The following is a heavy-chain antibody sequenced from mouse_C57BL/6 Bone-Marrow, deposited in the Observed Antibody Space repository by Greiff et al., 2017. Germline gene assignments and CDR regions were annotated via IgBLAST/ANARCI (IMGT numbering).Heavy chain of an antibody. Sequence: EVQGVESGGGLVQSGRSLRLSCATSGFTFSDFYMEWVRQAPGKGLEWIAASRNKANDYTTEYSASVKGRFIVSRDTSQSILYLQMNALRAEDTAIYYCARGAINLYYAMDYWGQGTSVTVSS. J-gene: IGHJ4*01. CDR3: ARGAINLYYAMDY. CDR2: SRNKANDYTT. D-gene: IGHD1-1*01. V-gene: IGHV7-1*01. CDR1: GFTFSDFY.